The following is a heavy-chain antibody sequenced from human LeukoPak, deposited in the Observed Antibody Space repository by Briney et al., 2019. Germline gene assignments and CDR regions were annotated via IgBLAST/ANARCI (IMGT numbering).Heavy chain of an antibody. CDR1: GFTFSSYG. D-gene: IGHD3-10*01. CDR2: IWYDGSNK. Sequence: GGSLRLSCAASGFTFSSYGMHWVRQAPGKGLEGVAVIWYDGSNKYYADSVKGRFTISRDNSKNTLYLQMNSLRAEDTAVYYCARDFTARGVIIGAFDIWGQGTMVTVSS. V-gene: IGHV3-33*01. CDR3: ARDFTARGVIIGAFDI. J-gene: IGHJ3*02.